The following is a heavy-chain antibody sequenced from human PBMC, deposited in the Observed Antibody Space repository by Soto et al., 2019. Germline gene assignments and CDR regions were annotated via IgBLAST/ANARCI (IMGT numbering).Heavy chain of an antibody. V-gene: IGHV6-1*01. CDR3: ARDHEQRLYYYYGMDV. D-gene: IGHD6-25*01. Sequence: PSQTLSLTCVISGDSVSSNSAAWNWIRQSPSRGLEWLGRTYYRSKWYNDYAVSVKSRITINPDTSKNQFSLQPNSVTPEDTAVYYCARDHEQRLYYYYGMDVWGQGTTVTVSS. CDR1: GDSVSSNSAA. J-gene: IGHJ6*02. CDR2: TYYRSKWYN.